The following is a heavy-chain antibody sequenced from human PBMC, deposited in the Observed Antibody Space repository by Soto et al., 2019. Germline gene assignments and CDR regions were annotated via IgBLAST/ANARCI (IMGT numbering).Heavy chain of an antibody. CDR3: AKGGYDSSGYYSYYFDY. CDR1: GFTFSSYG. V-gene: IGHV3-30*18. D-gene: IGHD3-22*01. Sequence: PGGSLRLSCAASGFTFSSYGMHWVRQAPGKGLEWVAVISYDGSNKYYADSVKGRFTISRDNSKNTLYLQMNSVRAEDTAVYHCAKGGYDSSGYYSYYFDYWGQGTLVTVSS. CDR2: ISYDGSNK. J-gene: IGHJ4*02.